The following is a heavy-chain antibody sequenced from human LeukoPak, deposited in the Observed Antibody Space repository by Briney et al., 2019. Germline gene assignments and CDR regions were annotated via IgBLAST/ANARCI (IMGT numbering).Heavy chain of an antibody. V-gene: IGHV3-23*01. D-gene: IGHD6-13*01. CDR3: VGSWLNYYFDY. Sequence: GGSLRLSCAPSGFTFSSYAMSWVRQAPGKGLEWVSDISGSGGSTNYADSVKGRFTISRDNSKNTLYLQMNSLRAEDTAVYYCVGSWLNYYFDYWGQGTLVTVSS. CDR2: ISGSGGST. J-gene: IGHJ4*02. CDR1: GFTFSSYA.